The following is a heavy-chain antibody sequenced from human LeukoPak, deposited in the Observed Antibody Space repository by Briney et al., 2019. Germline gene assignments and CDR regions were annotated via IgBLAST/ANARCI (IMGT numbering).Heavy chain of an antibody. V-gene: IGHV1-69*04. CDR1: GGTFSSYA. J-gene: IGHJ4*02. CDR3: ARDSPAGVVVVAANK. D-gene: IGHD2-15*01. CDR2: IIPILGIA. Sequence: GASVKVSCKASGGTFSSYAISWVRQAPGQGLEWMGRIIPILGIANYAQKFQGRVTITADKSTSTAYMELSSLRSEATSVYYCARDSPAGVVVVAANKWGQGTLVTVSS.